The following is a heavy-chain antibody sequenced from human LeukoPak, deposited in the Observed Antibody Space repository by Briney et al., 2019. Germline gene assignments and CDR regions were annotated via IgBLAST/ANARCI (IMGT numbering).Heavy chain of an antibody. Sequence: GGSLRLSCTGSGFMFDDYALTWVRQAPGKGLEWISFIRSRGYGGTTDYAASVKGRFTISRDDSKGVLYLQMNSLKTDDTAVYFCTGNRGGQLPFDYWGRGTQVTVSS. CDR1: GFMFDDYA. CDR2: IRSRGYGGTT. CDR3: TGNRGGQLPFDY. J-gene: IGHJ4*02. D-gene: IGHD1-1*01. V-gene: IGHV3-49*04.